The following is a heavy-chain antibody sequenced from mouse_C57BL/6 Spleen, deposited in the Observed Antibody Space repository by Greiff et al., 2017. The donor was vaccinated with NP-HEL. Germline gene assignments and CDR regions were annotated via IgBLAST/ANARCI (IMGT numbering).Heavy chain of an antibody. V-gene: IGHV14-4*01. CDR3: TSYYGSPYFDY. J-gene: IGHJ2*01. Sequence: VQLQRSGAELVRPGASVKLSCTASGFNIKDDYMHWVKQRPEQGLEWIGWIDPENGDTEYASKFQGKATITADTSSNTAYLQLSSLTSEDTAVYYCTSYYGSPYFDYWGQGTTLTVSS. CDR1: GFNIKDDY. CDR2: IDPENGDT. D-gene: IGHD1-1*01.